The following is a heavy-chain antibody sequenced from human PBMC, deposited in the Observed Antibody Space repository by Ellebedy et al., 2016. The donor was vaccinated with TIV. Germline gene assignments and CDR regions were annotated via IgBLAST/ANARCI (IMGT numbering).Heavy chain of an antibody. CDR2: IIPILGIA. Sequence: AASVKVSCKASGYTFSSYFMHWVRQAPGQGLEWMGRIIPILGIANYAQKFQGRVTITADKSTSTAYMELSSLRSEDTAVYYCARALTYYYGSGSSTLLYWGQGTLVTVSS. J-gene: IGHJ4*02. CDR3: ARALTYYYGSGSSTLLY. V-gene: IGHV1-69*04. D-gene: IGHD3-10*01. CDR1: GYTFSSYF.